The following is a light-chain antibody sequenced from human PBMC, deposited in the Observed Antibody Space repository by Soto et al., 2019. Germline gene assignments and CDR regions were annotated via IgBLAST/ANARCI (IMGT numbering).Light chain of an antibody. J-gene: IGKJ4*01. V-gene: IGKV1-5*01. Sequence: DIQMTQSPSTLSGSVGDRVTITCRASQSISSWLAWYQQKPGQAPKLLIYDASSLASGIPYRFSGSGSGTEFTLTISSLQSEDFAVYYCQQYNSYPQTFGGGTKVDIK. CDR1: QSISSW. CDR2: DAS. CDR3: QQYNSYPQT.